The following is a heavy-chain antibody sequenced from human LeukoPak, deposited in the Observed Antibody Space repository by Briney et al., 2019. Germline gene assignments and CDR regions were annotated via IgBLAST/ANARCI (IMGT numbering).Heavy chain of an antibody. V-gene: IGHV3-23*01. J-gene: IGHJ4*02. D-gene: IGHD1-26*01. CDR3: SKRGAYYFDY. CDR2: ISGSGGGT. CDR1: GFTFSSYW. Sequence: PGGSLRLSCAASGFTFSSYWMHWVRQAPGKGLEWVSSISGSGGGTYYADSVKGRFTISRDNSKNSLFLQMNNLRAEDTAVYYCSKRGAYYFDYWGQGTLVTVSS.